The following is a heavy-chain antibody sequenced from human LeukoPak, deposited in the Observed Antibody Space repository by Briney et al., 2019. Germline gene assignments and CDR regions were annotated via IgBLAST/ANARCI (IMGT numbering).Heavy chain of an antibody. CDR3: ARASLITVSGWYDY. V-gene: IGHV3-66*01. Sequence: PGGSLRLSCAASGSTVSSNYMSWVRQAPGKGLEWVSVIYSGGSTYYADSVKGRFTISRDNSKNTLYLQMNSLRAEDTAVYYCARASLITVSGWYDYWGQGTLVTVSS. J-gene: IGHJ4*02. D-gene: IGHD6-19*01. CDR2: IYSGGST. CDR1: GSTVSSNY.